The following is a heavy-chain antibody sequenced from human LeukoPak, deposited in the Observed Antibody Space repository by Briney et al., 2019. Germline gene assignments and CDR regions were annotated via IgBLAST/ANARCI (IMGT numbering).Heavy chain of an antibody. D-gene: IGHD1-26*01. J-gene: IGHJ4*02. CDR3: AKDLGSYPILDY. CDR2: ISYDGSNK. Sequence: GRSLRLSCAASGFTFSSYGMHWVRQAPGKGLEWVAVISYDGSNKYYADSVKGRFTIFRDNSKNTLYLQMNSLRVEDTAVYYCAKDLGSYPILDYWGQGTLVTVSS. V-gene: IGHV3-30*18. CDR1: GFTFSSYG.